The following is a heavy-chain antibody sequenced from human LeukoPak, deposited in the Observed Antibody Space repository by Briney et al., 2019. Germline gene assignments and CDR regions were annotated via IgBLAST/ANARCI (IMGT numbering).Heavy chain of an antibody. V-gene: IGHV1-69*05. CDR3: ASGDCSSTSCYVYYYYMDV. J-gene: IGHJ6*03. D-gene: IGHD2-2*01. CDR1: GGTFSSYA. CDR2: IIPIFGTA. Sequence: SVKVSCKASGGTFSSYAISWVRQAPGQGLEWMGGIIPIFGTANYAQKFQGRVTITTDESTSTAYMELSSLRSEDTAVYYCASGDCSSTSCYVYYYYMDVWGKGTTVTVSS.